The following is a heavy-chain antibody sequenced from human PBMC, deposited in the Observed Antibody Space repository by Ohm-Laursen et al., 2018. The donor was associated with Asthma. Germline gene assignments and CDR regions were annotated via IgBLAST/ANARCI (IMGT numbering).Heavy chain of an antibody. Sequence: SLRLSCSASGFTFSNYAMTWVRQAPEKGLEWVAGLSEGGGNTHYADSVKGRFTISRDDSKNTLNLQMSSLRGDDTAVYYCARGQGSGDISGSDPFDLWGQGTTVIVSS. CDR3: ARGQGSGDISGSDPFDL. J-gene: IGHJ3*01. V-gene: IGHV3-23*01. CDR2: LSEGGGNT. CDR1: GFTFSNYA. D-gene: IGHD3-10*01.